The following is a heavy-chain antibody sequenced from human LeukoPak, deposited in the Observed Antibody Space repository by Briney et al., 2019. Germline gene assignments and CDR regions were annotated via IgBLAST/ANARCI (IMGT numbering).Heavy chain of an antibody. CDR2: IKQDGTDK. V-gene: IGHV3-7*03. J-gene: IGHJ4*02. D-gene: IGHD2-8*01. Sequence: GGSLRLSCAGSGFTFSTYWMSWVRQAPGKGLDWVANIKQDGTDKYYVDSVKGRFTISRDNSKNTLYLQMNSLRAEDTAVYYCARGSYCTNGVCYPDYWGQGTLVTVSS. CDR1: GFTFSTYW. CDR3: ARGSYCTNGVCYPDY.